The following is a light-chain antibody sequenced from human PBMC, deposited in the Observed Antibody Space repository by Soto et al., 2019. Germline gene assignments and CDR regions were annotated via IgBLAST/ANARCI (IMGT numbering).Light chain of an antibody. Sequence: DIQMTQSPSSVSASVGDRVTITCRASQYIGTWLAWYQQKPGKAPKFLIFAASSLHSGVPLRFSGSGSGTDFTLTISSLQPEDFATYYCQQTYGFPITFGQGTRLDIK. V-gene: IGKV1D-12*01. J-gene: IGKJ5*01. CDR1: QYIGTW. CDR3: QQTYGFPIT. CDR2: AAS.